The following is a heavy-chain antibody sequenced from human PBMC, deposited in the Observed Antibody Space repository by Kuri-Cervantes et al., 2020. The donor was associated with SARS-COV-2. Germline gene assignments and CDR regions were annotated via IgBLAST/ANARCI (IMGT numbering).Heavy chain of an antibody. CDR1: GFTFSSYG. V-gene: IGHV3-30*02. D-gene: IGHD6-13*01. Sequence: GESLKISCAASGFTFSSYGMHWVRQAPGKGLEWVAFIRYDGSNKYYADSVKGRFTISRDNSKNTLYLQMNSLRAEDTAVYYCASQMIAADKSYYYYYYMEVWGKGTTVTVSS. J-gene: IGHJ6*03. CDR3: ASQMIAADKSYYYYYYMEV. CDR2: IRYDGSNK.